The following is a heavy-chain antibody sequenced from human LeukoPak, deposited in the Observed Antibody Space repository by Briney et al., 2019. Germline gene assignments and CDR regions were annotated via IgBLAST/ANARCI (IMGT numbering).Heavy chain of an antibody. CDR3: AKRGHCGGDCPYWYFDL. CDR1: GFTFDDYA. Sequence: GGSLRLSCAASGFTFDDYAMHWVRQAPGKGLEWVSGVSWNSGSIGYADSVKGRFTISRDNSRNTLYLQMNSLRAEDTAVYYCAKRGHCGGDCPYWYFDLWGRGTLVTVSS. V-gene: IGHV3-9*01. J-gene: IGHJ2*01. D-gene: IGHD2-21*02. CDR2: VSWNSGSI.